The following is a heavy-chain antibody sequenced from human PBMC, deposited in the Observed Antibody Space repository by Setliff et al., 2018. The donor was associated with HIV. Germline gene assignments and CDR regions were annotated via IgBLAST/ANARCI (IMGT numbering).Heavy chain of an antibody. CDR2: IVPILNTG. CDR3: ARIPNHSSGFDY. J-gene: IGHJ4*02. CDR1: GGTFRSHE. V-gene: IGHV1-69*13. Sequence: ALVKVSCKASGGTFRSHEISWVRQAPGQGLEWMGGIVPILNTGNYTPKFQGRVTITADESTTTAYMELSSLRSEDTAVYYCARIPNHSSGFDYWGQGTPVTVSS. D-gene: IGHD3-22*01.